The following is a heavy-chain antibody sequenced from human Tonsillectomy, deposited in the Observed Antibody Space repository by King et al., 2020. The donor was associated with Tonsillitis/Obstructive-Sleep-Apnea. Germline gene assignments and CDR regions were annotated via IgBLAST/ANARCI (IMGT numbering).Heavy chain of an antibody. V-gene: IGHV3-15*01. CDR3: TTGVGYGDYLDY. D-gene: IGHD4-17*01. CDR1: GFTFSNAW. Sequence: VQLVESGGGLVKPGGSLRLSCAASGFTFSNAWMSWVRQAPGKGLEWVGRIKSKTDGGTTDYAAPVKGRFTISRDDSNNTLYLQMNSLKTEDTAVYYCTTGVGYGDYLDYWGQGTLVTVSS. CDR2: IKSKTDGGTT. J-gene: IGHJ4*02.